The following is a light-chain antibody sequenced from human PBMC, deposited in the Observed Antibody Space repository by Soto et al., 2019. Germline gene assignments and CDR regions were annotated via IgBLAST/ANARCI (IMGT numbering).Light chain of an antibody. V-gene: IGKV1-33*01. CDR3: QQFQNLPMT. J-gene: IGKJ5*01. CDR1: QDIGDN. Sequence: DIQMTQAPSSLSASVGDRVTMTCQASQDIGDNLNWYQHKEGEAPKLLIYDASNLETGVPSRFSGRRFGTDFSLTINNLQPHDVATYYCQQFQNLPMTFGQGTRLEIK. CDR2: DAS.